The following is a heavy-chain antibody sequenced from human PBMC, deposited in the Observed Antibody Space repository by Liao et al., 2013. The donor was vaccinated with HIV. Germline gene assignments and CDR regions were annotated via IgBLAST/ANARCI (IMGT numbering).Heavy chain of an antibody. J-gene: IGHJ4*02. CDR1: GGSFSDGAYY. Sequence: QVQLQESGPGLVKPSETLSLTCTVSGGSFSDGAYYWSWIRQTAGKGLEWIGRMYASGSTHYSPSLKSRINLSMDTSKNLFSLNLKSVTAADAAVYYCARGYGGNSAFWGQGTLVTVSS. CDR2: MYASGST. D-gene: IGHD4-23*01. CDR3: ARGYGGNSAF. V-gene: IGHV4-61*02.